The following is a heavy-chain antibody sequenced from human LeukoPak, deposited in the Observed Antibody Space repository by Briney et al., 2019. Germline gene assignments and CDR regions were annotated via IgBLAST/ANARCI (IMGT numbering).Heavy chain of an antibody. D-gene: IGHD4-23*01. V-gene: IGHV3-30*02. J-gene: IGHJ4*02. CDR3: AKDRDGGNFFFDY. Sequence: GGSLRLSCAASGFTFNTYGMHWVRQAPGKGLEWVAFIRRDGRDEDYAASVKGRFTVSRDNSRNTLYLQMNGLRPEDTALYYCAKDRDGGNFFFDYWGQGTLATVSS. CDR1: GFTFNTYG. CDR2: IRRDGRDE.